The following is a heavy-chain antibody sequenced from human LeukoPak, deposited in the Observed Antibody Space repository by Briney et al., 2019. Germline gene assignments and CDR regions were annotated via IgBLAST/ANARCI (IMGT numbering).Heavy chain of an antibody. CDR1: GGSISNYW. D-gene: IGHD6-13*01. V-gene: IGHV4-59*01. CDR3: ARGYSSSWNYFDY. Sequence: PSETLSLTCTVSGGSISNYWWSWIRQPPGKGLEWIGYVFDSGGTNYNPSLKGRVTISVDTSKRQFSLKLSSVTAADTAVYYCARGYSSSWNYFDYWGHGNLFTVSS. CDR2: VFDSGGT. J-gene: IGHJ4*01.